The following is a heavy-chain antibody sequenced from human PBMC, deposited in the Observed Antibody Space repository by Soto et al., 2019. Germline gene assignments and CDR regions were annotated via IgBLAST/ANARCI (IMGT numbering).Heavy chain of an antibody. J-gene: IGHJ6*02. CDR3: SRFVRSCSATTCSTRADV. V-gene: IGHV4-61*01. CDR1: GGFVNSDTHS. D-gene: IGHD2-2*01. CDR2: IYSGGST. Sequence: SETLSLTCTVSGGFVNSDTHSWSWIRQTPGKRLEWIGFIYSGGSTKNPSLRSRVTMSVDTSKNQFSLKLRSVIVADTAVYHCSRFVRSCSATTCSTRADVWGQGITVTVSS.